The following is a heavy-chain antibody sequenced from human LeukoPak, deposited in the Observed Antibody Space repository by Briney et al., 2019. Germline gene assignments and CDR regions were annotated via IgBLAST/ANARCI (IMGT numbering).Heavy chain of an antibody. CDR2: ISGSGGST. Sequence: GGSLRLSCAASGFTFSFYNMHWVRQAPGKGLEWVSAISGSGGSTYYADSVKGRFTISRDNSKNTLYLQMNSLRAEDTAVYYCAKGNDRRMSQQLGDYWGQGTLVTVSS. V-gene: IGHV3-23*01. D-gene: IGHD6-6*01. J-gene: IGHJ4*02. CDR1: GFTFSFYN. CDR3: AKGNDRRMSQQLGDY.